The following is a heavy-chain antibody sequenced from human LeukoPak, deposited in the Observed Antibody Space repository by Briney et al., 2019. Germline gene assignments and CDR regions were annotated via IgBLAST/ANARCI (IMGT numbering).Heavy chain of an antibody. CDR2: ISSSSSYI. Sequence: GGSLRLSCAASGFTFSSYSMNWVRQAPGKGLEWVSSISSSSSYIYYADSVKGRFTISRDNAKNSLYLQMNSLRAEDTAVYYCARAKDIVVVPAAITPFDYWGQGTLVTVSS. V-gene: IGHV3-21*01. CDR3: ARAKDIVVVPAAITPFDY. J-gene: IGHJ4*02. CDR1: GFTFSSYS. D-gene: IGHD2-2*01.